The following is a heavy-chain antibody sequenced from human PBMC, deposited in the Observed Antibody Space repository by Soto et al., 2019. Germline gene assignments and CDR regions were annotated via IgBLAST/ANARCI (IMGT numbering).Heavy chain of an antibody. CDR1: GFTFSSYA. D-gene: IGHD6-25*01. CDR2: ISGSGGTT. Sequence: EVQLLESGVGLVQPGRSLRLSCAASGFTFSSYAMSWVRQAPGKGLEWVSAISGSGGTTYYADSVKGRFTISRDNSKNTLFLQMNSLRAEDTAVYYCAKFFVETGGSSGWPWSFHYWGQGTLVTVSS. J-gene: IGHJ4*02. CDR3: AKFFVETGGSSGWPWSFHY. V-gene: IGHV3-23*01.